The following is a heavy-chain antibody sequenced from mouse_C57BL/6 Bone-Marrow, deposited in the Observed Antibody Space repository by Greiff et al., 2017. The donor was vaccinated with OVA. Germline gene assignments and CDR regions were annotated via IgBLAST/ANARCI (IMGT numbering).Heavy chain of an antibody. J-gene: IGHJ4*01. CDR1: GYTFTDYN. CDR2: INPNNGGT. CDR3: AKLQRRAMDY. V-gene: IGHV1-22*01. Sequence: EVQLQQSGPELVKPGASVKMSCKASGYTFTDYNMHWVKQSHGKSLEWIGYINPNNGGTSYNQKFKGKATLTVDKSSSTAYMELRSLTSEDSAVYYCAKLQRRAMDYWGQGTSVTVSS.